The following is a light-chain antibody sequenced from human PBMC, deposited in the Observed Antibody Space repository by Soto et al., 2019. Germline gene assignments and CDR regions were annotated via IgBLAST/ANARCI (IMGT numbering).Light chain of an antibody. V-gene: IGKV1-33*01. J-gene: IGKJ3*01. CDR3: QQYEGVALST. CDR2: DAS. CDR1: QDIRQN. Sequence: EIPMTQSPSSLSASVGDRVTITCQASQDIRQNLNWYQQKPGKVPKLLLHDASNVATGIPSTFSGSRSGRDFTFTISRRQAEDLATCYCQQYEGVALSTFGPGTKVDMK.